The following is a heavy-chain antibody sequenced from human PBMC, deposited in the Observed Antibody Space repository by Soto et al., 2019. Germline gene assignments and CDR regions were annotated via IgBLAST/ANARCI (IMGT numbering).Heavy chain of an antibody. J-gene: IGHJ4*02. Sequence: QVHLVESGGGVVQPGRSLRLSCAASGFAFSEYGMQWVRKAPGKGLEWVAVMWADGSTEYYADSVKGRSSISRDNSKNSMHLQMTGLRAEDTSANYCARVRVHGNNYASFGYWGPGTMVTVSS. V-gene: IGHV3-33*01. CDR3: ARVRVHGNNYASFGY. CDR2: MWADGSTE. CDR1: GFAFSEYG. D-gene: IGHD4-4*01.